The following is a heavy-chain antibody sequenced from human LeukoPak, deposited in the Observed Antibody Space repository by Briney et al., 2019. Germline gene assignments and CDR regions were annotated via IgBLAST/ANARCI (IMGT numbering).Heavy chain of an antibody. CDR2: ISGSGGST. Sequence: GGSLRLSCAASGFTFSSYAMSWVRQAPGKGLEWVSAISGSGGSTYYADSVKGRFTIPRDNSKNTLYLQMNSLRAEDTAVYYCAKDALRARRDYYYYGMDGWGQGTTVTVSS. CDR3: AKDALRARRDYYYYGMDG. CDR1: GFTFSSYA. V-gene: IGHV3-23*01. J-gene: IGHJ6*02.